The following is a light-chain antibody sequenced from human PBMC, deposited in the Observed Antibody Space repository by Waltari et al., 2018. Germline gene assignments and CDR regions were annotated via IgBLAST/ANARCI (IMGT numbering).Light chain of an antibody. Sequence: SYELTQPPSLSVSPGQTASITCSGDNLESKFTYWYQQKPGQSPGLVLYQDNKRPSGIPERFSGSNSGSTATLIISGSQAMDEADYYCQTWDSGSYVVFGGGTKLTVL. J-gene: IGLJ2*01. CDR2: QDN. CDR1: NLESKF. V-gene: IGLV3-1*01. CDR3: QTWDSGSYVV.